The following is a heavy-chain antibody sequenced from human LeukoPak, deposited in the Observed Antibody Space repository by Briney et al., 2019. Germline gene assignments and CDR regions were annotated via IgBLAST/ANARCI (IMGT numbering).Heavy chain of an antibody. CDR1: GGSISSGDYY. CDR2: IYYSGST. D-gene: IGHD4-17*01. J-gene: IGHJ4*02. CDR3: ASREMTTVITDY. Sequence: SETLSLTCTISGGSISSGDYYWSWIRQPPGKGLEWIGYIYYSGSTYYNPSLKSRVTISVDTSKNQFSLKLSSVTAADTAVYYCASREMTTVITDYRGQGTLVTVSS. V-gene: IGHV4-30-4*08.